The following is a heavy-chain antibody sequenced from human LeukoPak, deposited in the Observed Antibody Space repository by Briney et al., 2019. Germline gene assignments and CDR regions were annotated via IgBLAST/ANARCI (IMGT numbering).Heavy chain of an antibody. CDR1: GYTFSTHY. V-gene: IGHV1-46*01. CDR3: ARSTDGYNGNYYSD. Sequence: ASVKVSCKASGYTFSTHYMHWVRQAPGQGLEWMGIINPSTSSTTYAQKFQGRVTMTRDTSTSTVYMELNSLRSEDTAVYYCARSTDGYNGNYYSDWGQGTTVTVSS. J-gene: IGHJ6*02. CDR2: INPSTSST. D-gene: IGHD5-24*01.